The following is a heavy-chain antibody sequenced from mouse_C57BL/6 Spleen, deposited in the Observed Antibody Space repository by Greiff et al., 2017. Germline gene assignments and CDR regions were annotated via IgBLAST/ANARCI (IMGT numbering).Heavy chain of an antibody. J-gene: IGHJ3*01. CDR2: IYPGNSDT. CDR1: GYTFTSYW. D-gene: IGHD2-3*01. V-gene: IGHV1-5*01. CDR3: TRCYEFYQAWFAY. Sequence: VQLQQSGTVLARPGASVKMSCKTSGYTFTSYWMHWVKQRPGQGLEWIGAIYPGNSDTSYNQKFKGKAKLTAVTSASTAYMELSSLTNEDSAVYYCTRCYEFYQAWFAYWGQGTLVTVSA.